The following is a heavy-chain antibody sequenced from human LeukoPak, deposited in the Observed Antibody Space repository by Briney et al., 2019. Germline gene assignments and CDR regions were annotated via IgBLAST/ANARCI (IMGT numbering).Heavy chain of an antibody. J-gene: IGHJ4*02. CDR1: GGSITSYY. CDR3: ARSHSVWTSFDY. D-gene: IGHD3/OR15-3a*01. V-gene: IGHV4-59*01. CDR2: IYYSGST. Sequence: SETLSLTCTVSGGSITSYYWSWIRQPPGKGLEWIGYIYYSGSTNYNPSLKSRVTISVDTSKNQFSLKLSSVTAADTAVYYCARSHSVWTSFDYWGQGTLVTVSS.